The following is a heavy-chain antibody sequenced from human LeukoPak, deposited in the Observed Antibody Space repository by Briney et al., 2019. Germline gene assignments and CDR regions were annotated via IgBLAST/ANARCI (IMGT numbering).Heavy chain of an antibody. Sequence: SETLSLTRAVYGGSFSGYYWSWIRQPPGKGLEWIGEINHSGSTNYNPSLKSRVTISVDTSKNQFSLKLSSVTAADTAVYYCARGRRIWQWLVKGYFDYWGQGTLVTVSS. CDR1: GGSFSGYY. J-gene: IGHJ4*02. CDR3: ARGRRIWQWLVKGYFDY. V-gene: IGHV4-34*01. CDR2: INHSGST. D-gene: IGHD6-19*01.